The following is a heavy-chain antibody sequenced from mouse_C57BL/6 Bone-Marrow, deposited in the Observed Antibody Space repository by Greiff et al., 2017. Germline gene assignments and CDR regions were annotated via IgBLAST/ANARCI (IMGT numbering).Heavy chain of an antibody. Sequence: QVQLQQSGAELVKPGASVKLSCKASGYTFTTYPIEWMKQNHGQSLEWIGNFHPYNDDTKYNEKFKGKATLTVEKSSSTVYLELSRLTSDDSAVYYCARGGHYGWDCFAYWGQGTMLTVSA. CDR2: FHPYNDDT. D-gene: IGHD1-1*02. J-gene: IGHJ3*01. CDR3: ARGGHYGWDCFAY. CDR1: GYTFTTYP. V-gene: IGHV1-47*01.